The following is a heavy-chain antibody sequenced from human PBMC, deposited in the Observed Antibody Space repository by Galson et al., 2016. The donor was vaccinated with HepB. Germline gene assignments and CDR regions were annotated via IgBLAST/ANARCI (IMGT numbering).Heavy chain of an antibody. D-gene: IGHD3-3*01. Sequence: SLRLSCAASGFTFNTYAMHWVRQAPGNGLEWLALISYDGSNKYYADSVKGRLTISRDNSKNTLYLQMHSLRPEDTAVYYCARDQTLYDFWSGYHLDYWGQGTLVTVSS. CDR1: GFTFNTYA. CDR2: ISYDGSNK. J-gene: IGHJ4*02. CDR3: ARDQTLYDFWSGYHLDY. V-gene: IGHV3-30-3*01.